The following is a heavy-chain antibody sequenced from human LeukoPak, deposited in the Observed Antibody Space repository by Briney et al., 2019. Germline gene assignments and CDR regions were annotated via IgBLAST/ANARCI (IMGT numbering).Heavy chain of an antibody. Sequence: PGGSLRLSCAASGFTFSSYWMHWVRQAPGKGLVWVARTNSDGSSTSYADSVKGRFTISKDNAKHKLYLQMNSLRAEDTAVYYCARDYGDYSRYYFDYWGQGTLVTVSS. CDR3: ARDYGDYSRYYFDY. V-gene: IGHV3-74*01. CDR2: TNSDGSST. D-gene: IGHD4-17*01. CDR1: GFTFSSYW. J-gene: IGHJ4*02.